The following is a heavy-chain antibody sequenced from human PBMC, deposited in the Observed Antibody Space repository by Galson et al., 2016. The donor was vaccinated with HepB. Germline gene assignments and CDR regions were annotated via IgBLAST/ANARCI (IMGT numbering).Heavy chain of an antibody. CDR2: ISGSDGRT. CDR3: AKDLFAVMD. CDR1: GFTFSSYA. Sequence: SLRLSCAASGFTFSSYAMVWVRQAPGKGLEWISAISGSDGRTYYADSVKGRFTISRDNSKNTLFLQMNSLRVDDTAVYYCAKDLFAVMDWGQGTQVTVSS. J-gene: IGHJ4*02. V-gene: IGHV3-23*01. D-gene: IGHD6-19*01.